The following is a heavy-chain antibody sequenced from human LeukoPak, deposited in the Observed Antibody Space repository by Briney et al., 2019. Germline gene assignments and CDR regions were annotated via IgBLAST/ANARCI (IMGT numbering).Heavy chain of an antibody. CDR1: GITLSNYG. Sequence: GGSLRLSCAVSGITLSNYGMSWVRQAPGKGLEWVAGISGSGGGTKYAGSVEGRFTISRDNSKNTLHLQMNSLRAEDTAVYFCAKRGVVIRVILVGFHKEAYYFDSWGQGALVTVSS. CDR3: AKRGVVIRVILVGFHKEAYYFDS. J-gene: IGHJ4*02. V-gene: IGHV3-23*01. D-gene: IGHD3-22*01. CDR2: ISGSGGGT.